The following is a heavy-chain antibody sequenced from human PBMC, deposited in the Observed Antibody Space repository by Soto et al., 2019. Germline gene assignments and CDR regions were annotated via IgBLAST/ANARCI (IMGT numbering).Heavy chain of an antibody. V-gene: IGHV4-39*01. CDR2: IYYSGNA. D-gene: IGHD6-13*01. J-gene: IGHJ4*02. Sequence: PSLTCTVSGGSINSGSYYWGWVRQPPGKWLEWIGSIYYSGNAYYNPSLKSRVAVSVDTSKNQFALKVTSVTATDTAVYYCARHKDTSSRYLLPDFWGQGTLVTVSS. CDR1: GGSINSGSYY. CDR3: ARHKDTSSRYLLPDF.